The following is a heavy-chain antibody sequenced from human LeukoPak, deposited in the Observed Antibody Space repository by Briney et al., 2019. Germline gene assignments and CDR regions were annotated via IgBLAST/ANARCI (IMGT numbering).Heavy chain of an antibody. Sequence: SETLSLTCTVSGVSISSYYWSWIRQPPGKGLEWIGYIYYSGSTNYNPSLKSRVTISVDTSKNQFSLKLSSVTAADTAVYYCARGAMAPAAGPGRYYFDYWGQGTLVTVSS. CDR1: GVSISSYY. D-gene: IGHD6-13*01. CDR3: ARGAMAPAAGPGRYYFDY. V-gene: IGHV4-59*01. J-gene: IGHJ4*02. CDR2: IYYSGST.